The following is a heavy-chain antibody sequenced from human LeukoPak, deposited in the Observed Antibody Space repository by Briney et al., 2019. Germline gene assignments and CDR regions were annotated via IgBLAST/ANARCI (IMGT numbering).Heavy chain of an antibody. Sequence: ASVKVSCKASGYTFTGYYMHWVRQAPGQGLEWMGWINPNSGDTNYAQKFQGRVTMIRDTSISTAYMELSRLRSDDTAVYYCAGDMVRGVILRRVLEYWGQGTLVTVSS. CDR3: AGDMVRGVILRRVLEY. CDR2: INPNSGDT. V-gene: IGHV1-2*02. CDR1: GYTFTGYY. D-gene: IGHD3-10*01. J-gene: IGHJ4*02.